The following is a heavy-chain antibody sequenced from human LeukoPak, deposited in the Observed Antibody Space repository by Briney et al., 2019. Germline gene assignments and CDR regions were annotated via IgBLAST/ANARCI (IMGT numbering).Heavy chain of an antibody. CDR2: MNPKSGNT. CDR3: ARVLGSISH. Sequence: ASVKVSCKASGYTFSTCDINWVRQATGQGLEWMGWMNPKSGNTGFADKFQGRVTMTRDTSISTAYMELSSLTSEATAVYYCARVLGSISHWGQGTLVTVSS. J-gene: IGHJ4*02. V-gene: IGHV1-8*01. CDR1: GYTFSTCD. D-gene: IGHD4/OR15-4a*01.